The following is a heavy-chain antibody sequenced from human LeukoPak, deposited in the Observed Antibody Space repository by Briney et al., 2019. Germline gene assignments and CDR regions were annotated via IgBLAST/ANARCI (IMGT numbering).Heavy chain of an antibody. CDR1: GFTFSIFG. D-gene: IGHD4-17*01. V-gene: IGHV3-30*03. J-gene: IGHJ4*02. Sequence: GGSLRLSCAASGFTFSIFGIHWVRQAPGKGLEWVAVISYDGSNKYYADSVKGRFTISRDNSKNTLYLQMNSLRAEDTAVYYCARDRSPYSGYGDLVGYWGQGTLVTVSP. CDR3: ARDRSPYSGYGDLVGY. CDR2: ISYDGSNK.